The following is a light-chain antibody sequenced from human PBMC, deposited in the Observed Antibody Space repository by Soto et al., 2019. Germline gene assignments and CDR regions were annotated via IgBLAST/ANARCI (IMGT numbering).Light chain of an antibody. CDR2: DAS. Sequence: DIQMTQSPSSLSASVGDRVSITCRASQSISTWLAWYQQQPGGAPRLLIYDASSLQSGVPSRFSGNGSGTEFTLTISSLQPDDFSSYYCQHYYKYPWAFGQGTKVDIK. CDR3: QHYYKYPWA. V-gene: IGKV1-5*01. J-gene: IGKJ1*01. CDR1: QSISTW.